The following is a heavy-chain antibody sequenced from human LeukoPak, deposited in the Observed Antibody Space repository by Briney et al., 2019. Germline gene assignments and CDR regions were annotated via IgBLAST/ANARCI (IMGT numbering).Heavy chain of an antibody. CDR2: IYYTGST. CDR3: ARRDYGDWYFDY. V-gene: IGHV4-39*01. Sequence: SETLSLTCTASGGSISSSSYYWGWIRQPPGKGLEWIGSIYYTGSTYYNPSLKSRVTIFVDTSKNQFSLKMSSVTAADTAVYYCARRDYGDWYFDYWGQGTLVTVAS. CDR1: GGSISSSSYY. D-gene: IGHD4-17*01. J-gene: IGHJ4*02.